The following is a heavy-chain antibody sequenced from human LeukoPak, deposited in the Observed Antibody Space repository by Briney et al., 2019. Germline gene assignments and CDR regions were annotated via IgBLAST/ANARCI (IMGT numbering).Heavy chain of an antibody. CDR2: IYPGDSDT. V-gene: IGHV5-51*01. CDR3: ATAKAVAGPSGAFDI. CDR1: GYIFTSYW. D-gene: IGHD6-19*01. J-gene: IGHJ3*02. Sequence: GASLQISCKGSGYIFTSYWIGWVRQLPGKGLEWMGIIYPGDSDTRYSPSFQGQVTISADKSISTAYLQWSSLKASDTAMYYCATAKAVAGPSGAFDIWGQGTMVTVSS.